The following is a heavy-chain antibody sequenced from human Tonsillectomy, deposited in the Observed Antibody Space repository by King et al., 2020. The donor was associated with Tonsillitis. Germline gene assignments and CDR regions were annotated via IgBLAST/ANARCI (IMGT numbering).Heavy chain of an antibody. CDR1: GFSLSTSGMC. V-gene: IGHV2-70*01. Sequence: VTLKESGPALVNPTQTLTLTCTFSGFSLSTSGMCVTWIRQAPGKALEWLALIDWAGYEYYNTSLKTRLTISKDAAEDQVLLTMTDMAPVDTATYYCARLRGRWELFYYYYHIDVWGNGTTVAVSS. J-gene: IGHJ6*03. D-gene: IGHD4-23*01. CDR2: IDWAGYE. CDR3: ARLRGRWELFYYYYHIDV.